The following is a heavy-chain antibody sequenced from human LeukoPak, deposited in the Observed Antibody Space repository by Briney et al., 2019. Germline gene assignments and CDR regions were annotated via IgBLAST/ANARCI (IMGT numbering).Heavy chain of an antibody. J-gene: IGHJ4*02. V-gene: IGHV4-34*01. CDR1: GGSFSGYY. D-gene: IGHD2-2*01. CDR2: INHSGST. Sequence: SETLSLTCAVYGGSFSGYYWSWIRQPPGKGLEWIGEINHSGSTNYNPSLKSRVTISVDTSKNQFSLKLSSVTAADTAVYYCARGVQLLSLDYWGQGTLVTVSS. CDR3: ARGVQLLSLDY.